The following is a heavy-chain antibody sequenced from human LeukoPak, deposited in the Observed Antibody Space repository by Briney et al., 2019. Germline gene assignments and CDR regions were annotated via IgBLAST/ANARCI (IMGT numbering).Heavy chain of an antibody. V-gene: IGHV4-59*12. CDR3: VKSGGYGLIDY. D-gene: IGHD6-19*01. Sequence: SETLSLTCTVSGGSISSYYWSWIRQSPGKGREWIGYIYYDGSTNYNPSLRGRVTISVDTPKNQFSLKLSSVTAAETAMYYCVKSGGYGLIDYWGQGTLVTVSS. CDR2: IYYDGST. J-gene: IGHJ4*02. CDR1: GGSISSYY.